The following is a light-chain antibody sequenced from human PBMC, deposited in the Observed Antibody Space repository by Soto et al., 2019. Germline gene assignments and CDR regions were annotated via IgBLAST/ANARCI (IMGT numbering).Light chain of an antibody. J-gene: IGKJ3*01. CDR1: QDIRNF. Sequence: DIQMTQSPTSLSASVGDRVTITCRASQDIRNFVAWYQQNPGKAPKLLIYAASTLQSGVPSRFSGSGSGADFTVTINCLQPEDVATYSGQKYSSVPVFGPGTKVEIK. CDR3: QKYSSVPV. V-gene: IGKV1-27*01. CDR2: AAS.